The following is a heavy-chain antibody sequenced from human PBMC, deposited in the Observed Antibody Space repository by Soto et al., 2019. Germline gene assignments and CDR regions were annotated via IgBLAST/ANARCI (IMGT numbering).Heavy chain of an antibody. Sequence: GGSLRLSCAASGFTFSSYWMSWVRQAPGRGLEWVANIKQDGSEKYHVDSVKGRFTISRDNAKNSLYLQMNSLRAEDTAVYYCARPYSGSLAIDYWGQGTLVTVSS. V-gene: IGHV3-7*03. CDR2: IKQDGSEK. CDR3: ARPYSGSLAIDY. D-gene: IGHD1-26*01. J-gene: IGHJ4*02. CDR1: GFTFSSYW.